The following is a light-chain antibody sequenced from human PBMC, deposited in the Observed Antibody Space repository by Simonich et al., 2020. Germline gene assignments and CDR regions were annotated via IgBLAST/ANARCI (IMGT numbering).Light chain of an antibody. CDR1: QSLLHSDGKTY. Sequence: DIVMTQTPLSLSVTPGQPASISCKSSQSLLHSDGKTYLYWDLQKPGQSPQLLIYEVSNRVSGVPDRFSGSGSGTDFTLKISRVEAEDVGVYYCMQSIQPYTFGQGTKLEIK. CDR2: EVS. V-gene: IGKV2D-29*02. J-gene: IGKJ2*01. CDR3: MQSIQPYT.